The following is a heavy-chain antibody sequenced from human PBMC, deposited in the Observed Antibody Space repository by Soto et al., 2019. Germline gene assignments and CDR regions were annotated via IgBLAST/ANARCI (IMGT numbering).Heavy chain of an antibody. J-gene: IGHJ6*02. CDR1: GFTFSTYA. CDR2: ISGSGGST. CDR3: AKSGGYSASSAAHYAMDV. Sequence: GGSLRLSCAASGFTFSTYAMSWVRQAPGKGLEWVSTISGSGGSTYYADSVKGRFTISRDNSKNTLFLQMNSLGAEDTAVYYSAKSGGYSASSAAHYAMDVWGQGTTATVSS. V-gene: IGHV3-23*01. D-gene: IGHD6-6*01.